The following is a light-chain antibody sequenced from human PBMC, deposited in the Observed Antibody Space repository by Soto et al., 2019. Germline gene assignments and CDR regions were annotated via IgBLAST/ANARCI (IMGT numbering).Light chain of an antibody. J-gene: IGKJ4*01. CDR2: DAS. CDR1: QSFSSSS. Sequence: EIVLTQSPGTLSLSPGERATLSCRASQSFSSSSLAWYQQKPGQAPRLLIYDASSRATGIPDRFSGSGSGTDFTLTISRLEPDDFAVYYCQQYGSSPLTFGGGAKVEIK. CDR3: QQYGSSPLT. V-gene: IGKV3-20*01.